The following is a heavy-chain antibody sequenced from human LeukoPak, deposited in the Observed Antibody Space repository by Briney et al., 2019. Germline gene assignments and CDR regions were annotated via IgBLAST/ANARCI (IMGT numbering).Heavy chain of an antibody. CDR2: IRYDGSNK. D-gene: IGHD4-17*01. CDR3: ARDTNPLTYGHFDY. V-gene: IGHV3-30*02. Sequence: GGSLRLSCAASGFTFSSYGMHWVRQAPGKGLEWVAFIRYDGSNKYYADSVKGRFTISRDNSKNTLYLQMNSLRAEDTAVYYCARDTNPLTYGHFDYWGQGTLVTVSS. J-gene: IGHJ4*02. CDR1: GFTFSSYG.